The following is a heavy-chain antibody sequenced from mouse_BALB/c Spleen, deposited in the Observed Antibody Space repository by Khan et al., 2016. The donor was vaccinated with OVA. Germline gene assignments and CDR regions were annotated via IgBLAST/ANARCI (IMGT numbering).Heavy chain of an antibody. CDR2: INTHSGVP. Sequence: QIQLVQSGPELKKPGETVRISCKASGYTFTTAGIQWVQKMPGKGLKWIGWINTHSGVPKYAEDFKGRFAFSLEISVNTAYLQITNLKNEDTAEYCGARGGAAYGRNDGGAMEYWGQGTSVTVSS. J-gene: IGHJ4*01. CDR3: ARGGAAYGRNDGGAMEY. CDR1: GYTFTTAG. D-gene: IGHD1-1*01. V-gene: IGHV9-4*02.